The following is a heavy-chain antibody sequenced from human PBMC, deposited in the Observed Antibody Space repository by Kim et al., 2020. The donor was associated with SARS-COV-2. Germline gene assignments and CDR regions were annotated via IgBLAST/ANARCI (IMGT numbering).Heavy chain of an antibody. V-gene: IGHV3-30*04. Sequence: GGSLRLSCAASGFTFSSYAMHWVRQAPGKGLEWVAVISYDGSNKYYADSVKGRFTISRDNSKNTLYLQMNSLRAEDTAVYYCARGERFGEVFAFDIWGQGTMVTVSS. CDR1: GFTFSSYA. J-gene: IGHJ3*02. CDR3: ARGERFGEVFAFDI. D-gene: IGHD3-10*01. CDR2: ISYDGSNK.